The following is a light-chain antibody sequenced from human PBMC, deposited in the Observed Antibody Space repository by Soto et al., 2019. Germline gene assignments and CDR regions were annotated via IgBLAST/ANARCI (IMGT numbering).Light chain of an antibody. Sequence: QPVLTQPASVSGSPGQSITISCTGTSSDVGGYNYVSWYQQHPGKAPKLMIYGVSNRPSGVSNRFSGFKSDNTAYLTISGLQAEDEADYYCSSYVSSSTLDVFGTGTKLTVL. CDR1: SSDVGGYNY. CDR3: SSYVSSSTLDV. CDR2: GVS. J-gene: IGLJ1*01. V-gene: IGLV2-14*01.